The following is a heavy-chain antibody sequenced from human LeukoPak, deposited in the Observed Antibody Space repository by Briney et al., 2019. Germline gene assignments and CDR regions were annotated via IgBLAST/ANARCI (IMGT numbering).Heavy chain of an antibody. Sequence: ASVKVSCKASGYSFTDYYMHWVRQAPGQGLEWMGWISAYNGNTNYAQKLQGRVTMTTDTSTSTAYMELRSLRSDDTAVYYCARGPGSYSSGWGQFDYWGQGTLVTVSS. D-gene: IGHD6-19*01. CDR2: ISAYNGNT. CDR3: ARGPGSYSSGWGQFDY. V-gene: IGHV1-18*01. J-gene: IGHJ4*02. CDR1: GYSFTDYY.